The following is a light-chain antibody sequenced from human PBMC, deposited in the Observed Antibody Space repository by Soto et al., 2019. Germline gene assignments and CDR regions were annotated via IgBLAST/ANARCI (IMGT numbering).Light chain of an antibody. J-gene: IGLJ2*01. CDR1: NIGNLD. V-gene: IGLV3-21*04. Sequence: SYELTQPPSVSAAPGKTATITCGGNNIGNLDVHWYQQKPGQAPALVIFSDNDRPSGIPDRFSGSNSGNTATLTISRVDAGDEANYYCQVWDGSTDAVFGGGTKLTVL. CDR2: SDN. CDR3: QVWDGSTDAV.